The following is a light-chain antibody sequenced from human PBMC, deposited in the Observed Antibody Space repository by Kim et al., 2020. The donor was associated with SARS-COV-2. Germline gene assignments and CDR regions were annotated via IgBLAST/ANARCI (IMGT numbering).Light chain of an antibody. CDR3: QQYGSSPT. J-gene: IGKJ1*01. Sequence: LSPGESATLSCKASQSIYGNSVACYHHKPGQTPRLLIYDASSRATAIADRFSGSGSGTDFTLTISRLEPEDFALYYCQQYGSSPTLGQGTKVDIK. CDR1: QSIYGNS. CDR2: DAS. V-gene: IGKV3-20*01.